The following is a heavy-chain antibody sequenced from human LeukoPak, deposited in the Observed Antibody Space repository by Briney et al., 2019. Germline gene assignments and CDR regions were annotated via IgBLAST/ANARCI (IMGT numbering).Heavy chain of an antibody. CDR2: IKQDGSEK. Sequence: GGSLRLSCAASGFTFSIYAMSWVRQAPGKGLEWVANIKQDGSEKYYVDSVKGRFTISRDNAKNSLYLQMNSLRAEDTAVYYCARSLRYFDWLHTSYYFDYWGQGTLVTVSS. D-gene: IGHD3-9*01. CDR1: GFTFSIYA. V-gene: IGHV3-7*01. CDR3: ARSLRYFDWLHTSYYFDY. J-gene: IGHJ4*02.